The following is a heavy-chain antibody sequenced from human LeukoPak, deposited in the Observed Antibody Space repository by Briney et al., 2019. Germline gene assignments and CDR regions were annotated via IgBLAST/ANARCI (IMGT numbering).Heavy chain of an antibody. J-gene: IGHJ4*02. CDR2: ISYDGSNK. D-gene: IGHD4-17*01. CDR1: GFTFSSYG. Sequence: GGSLRLSCAASGFTFSSYGMHWVRQAPGKGLEWEAVISYDGSNKYYADSVKGRFTISRDNSKNTLYLQMNSLRAEDTAVYYCATIYGDYDYWGQGTLVTVSS. V-gene: IGHV3-30*03. CDR3: ATIYGDYDY.